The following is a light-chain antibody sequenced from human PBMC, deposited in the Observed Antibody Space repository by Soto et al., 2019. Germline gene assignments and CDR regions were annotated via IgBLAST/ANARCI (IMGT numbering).Light chain of an antibody. CDR3: QQYGSSPLT. Sequence: DIVLTQSPGTLSLSPGERATLSCRASQSVSSSYLAWYQQKPGQPPRLLIYGASSRATGIPYRFSGSGSGTDFTLTISSLEPEDFAAYYCQQYGSSPLTFGGGTKVEIK. CDR2: GAS. J-gene: IGKJ4*01. V-gene: IGKV3-20*01. CDR1: QSVSSSY.